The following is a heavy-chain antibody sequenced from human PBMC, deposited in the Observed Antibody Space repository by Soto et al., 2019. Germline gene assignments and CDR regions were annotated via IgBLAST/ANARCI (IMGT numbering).Heavy chain of an antibody. V-gene: IGHV4-34*01. Sequence: SESLSLTCAVYGGSFSGYYWSWIRQPPGKGLEWIGSIYYSGSTYYNPSLKSRVTISVDTSKNQFSLKLSSVTAADTAVYYCARQDIFGGNLYYYYYGMDVWGQGTTVTVSS. CDR2: IYYSGST. D-gene: IGHD2-15*01. CDR3: ARQDIFGGNLYYYYYGMDV. CDR1: GGSFSGYY. J-gene: IGHJ6*02.